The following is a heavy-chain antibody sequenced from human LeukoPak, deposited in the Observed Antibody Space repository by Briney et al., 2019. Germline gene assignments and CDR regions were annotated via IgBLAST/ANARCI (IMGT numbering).Heavy chain of an antibody. V-gene: IGHV4-30-4*08. Sequence: PSETLSLTCGVSGGSISNSTNFWGWIRQPPGKGLEWIGYIYYSGSTYYNPSLKSRVTISVDTSKNQFSLKLSSVTAADTAVYYCARDDSSNPLDYWGQGTLVTVSS. CDR1: GGSISNSTNF. J-gene: IGHJ4*02. CDR3: ARDDSSNPLDY. D-gene: IGHD6-13*01. CDR2: IYYSGST.